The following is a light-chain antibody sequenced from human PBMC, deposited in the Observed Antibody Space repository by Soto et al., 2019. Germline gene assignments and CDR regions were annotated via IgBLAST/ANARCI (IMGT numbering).Light chain of an antibody. V-gene: IGLV2-23*01. CDR3: CSYAGGRTYV. CDR2: EGT. J-gene: IGLJ1*01. CDR1: SNDVGGYNL. Sequence: QSVLTQPASVSGSPGQSIIISCSGSSNDVGGYNLVSWYQHHPDKAPKVIIYEGTKRPSGLSTRFSGSKSGNTASLTISGLQAEDEADYDCCSYAGGRTYVFGSGTKVTVL.